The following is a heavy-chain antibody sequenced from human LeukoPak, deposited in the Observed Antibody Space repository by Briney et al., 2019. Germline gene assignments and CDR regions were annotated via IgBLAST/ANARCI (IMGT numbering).Heavy chain of an antibody. V-gene: IGHV4-59*01. CDR1: SGSISGDY. CDR2: ISSFGTP. Sequence: PSETLSLTCSVFSGSISGDYWSWIRQPPGKGLQWIGHISSFGTPTYSPSLKSRVTISADTSKNHLSLKLTSVAAADTAFYYCARWSLYSSGWYFDSWGQGTLVTVSS. CDR3: ARWSLYSSGWYFDS. D-gene: IGHD6-19*01. J-gene: IGHJ4*02.